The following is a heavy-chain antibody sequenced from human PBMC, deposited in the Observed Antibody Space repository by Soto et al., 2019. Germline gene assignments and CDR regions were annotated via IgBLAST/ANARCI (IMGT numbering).Heavy chain of an antibody. CDR1: GYTFTNYY. CDR2: INPTDGST. Sequence: GASVKVSCKASGYTFTNYYMHWVRQALGQGLEWMGIINPTDGSTLYAQKLQGRVIVTRDTSTSTVYMDLSSLRSEDTAVYYCVREYCSGGSCSPDPWGQGTLVTVSS. V-gene: IGHV1-46*04. J-gene: IGHJ5*02. D-gene: IGHD2-15*01. CDR3: VREYCSGGSCSPDP.